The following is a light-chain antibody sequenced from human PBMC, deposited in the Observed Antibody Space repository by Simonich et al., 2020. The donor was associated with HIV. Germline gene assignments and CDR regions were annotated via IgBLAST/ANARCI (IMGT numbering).Light chain of an antibody. CDR3: QQYGSSAWT. Sequence: EIVLTQSPGTLSLSPGERATLSCRASESVNSKYLAWYQQKPGLEPRLLIYDTSSRATGIPDRFSGSGSGTDFTLSISRLEPEDFAVYYCQQYGSSAWTFGQGTKVEIK. CDR2: DTS. CDR1: ESVNSKY. V-gene: IGKV3D-20*01. J-gene: IGKJ1*01.